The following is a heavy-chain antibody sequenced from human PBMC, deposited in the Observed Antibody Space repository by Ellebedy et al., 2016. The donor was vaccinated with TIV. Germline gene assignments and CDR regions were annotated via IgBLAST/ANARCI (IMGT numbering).Heavy chain of an antibody. CDR2: IGSSSKIK. J-gene: IGHJ6*02. Sequence: GGSLRLSXAASGFVFSSHSMNWVRQTPGKGLEWISYIGSSSKIKYYADSVKGRFTVSRDDAQNMLHLRMDSLRAEDTGIYYCAKDECSEGSCFSDLPYSYYSYVMDVWGHGTTVIVSS. V-gene: IGHV3-48*04. D-gene: IGHD2-15*01. CDR1: GFVFSSHS. CDR3: AKDECSEGSCFSDLPYSYYSYVMDV.